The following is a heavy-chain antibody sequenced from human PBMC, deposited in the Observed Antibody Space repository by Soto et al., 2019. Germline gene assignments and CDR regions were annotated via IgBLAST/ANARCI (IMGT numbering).Heavy chain of an antibody. CDR3: ARDLPGYCSGGSCYSGFDY. Sequence: GGSLRLSCAASGFTFSSYSMNWVRQAPGKGLEWVSYISSSSSTIYYADSVKGRFTISRDNAKNSLYLQMNSLRAEDTAVYYCARDLPGYCSGGSCYSGFDYWGQGTLVTVSS. D-gene: IGHD2-15*01. CDR2: ISSSSSTI. J-gene: IGHJ4*02. V-gene: IGHV3-48*01. CDR1: GFTFSSYS.